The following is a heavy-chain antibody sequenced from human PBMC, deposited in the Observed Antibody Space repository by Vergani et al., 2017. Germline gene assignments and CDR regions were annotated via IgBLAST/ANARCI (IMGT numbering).Heavy chain of an antibody. Sequence: QLQLPESGPGLVKPSATLSLTCIVSGASIRSSNYYWGWIRQPPGKGLEWIASIYYSGSTYYNPSLKSRVTISVDTSKNQFSLKLSAVTAADTAVDFCARHSTVEWLVKLGWIDPWGQGILVTVSS. V-gene: IGHV4-39*01. D-gene: IGHD6-19*01. J-gene: IGHJ5*02. CDR2: IYYSGST. CDR1: GASIRSSNYY. CDR3: ARHSTVEWLVKLGWIDP.